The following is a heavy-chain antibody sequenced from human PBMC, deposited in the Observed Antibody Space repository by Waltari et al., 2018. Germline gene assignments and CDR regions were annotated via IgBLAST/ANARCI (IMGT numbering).Heavy chain of an antibody. V-gene: IGHV1-24*01. CDR2: LDPKDGQT. Sequence: QVQLVQSGAEVKKPGASVRVSCKLSGYTLNELSMVWVRQARGKGHEGVGGLDPKDGQTIYAEKFQGRVTMTEDTSTDTAYMELSSLKSEDTAVYYCATSSPLIWGSYNGWDVWGQGTTVTVSS. CDR3: ATSSPLIWGSYNGWDV. D-gene: IGHD3-16*01. CDR1: GYTLNELS. J-gene: IGHJ6*02.